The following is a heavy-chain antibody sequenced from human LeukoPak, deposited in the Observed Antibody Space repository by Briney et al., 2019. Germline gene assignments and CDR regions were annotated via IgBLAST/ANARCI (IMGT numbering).Heavy chain of an antibody. CDR3: ARTKYGGNSLDAFDI. Sequence: SETLSLTCTVSGGSISSYYWSWIRPPPGKGLEWIGYIYYSGSTNYNPSLKSRVTISVDTSKNQFSLKLSSVTAADTAVYYCARTKYGGNSLDAFDIWGQGTMVTVSS. J-gene: IGHJ3*02. D-gene: IGHD4-23*01. CDR1: GGSISSYY. V-gene: IGHV4-59*01. CDR2: IYYSGST.